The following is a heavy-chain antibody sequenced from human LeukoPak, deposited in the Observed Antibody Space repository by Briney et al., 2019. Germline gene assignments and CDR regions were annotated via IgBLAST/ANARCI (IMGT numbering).Heavy chain of an antibody. D-gene: IGHD2-21*01. CDR2: IYYSGST. CDR3: ARGRLIIDY. CDR1: GGSISSSSYY. J-gene: IGHJ4*02. Sequence: PSETLSLTCTVSGGSISSSSYYWGWIRQPPGKGLEWIGSIYYSGSTYYNPSLKSRVTISVDTSKNQFSLKLSSVTAADTAVYYCARGRLIIDYWGQGTLVTVSS. V-gene: IGHV4-39*07.